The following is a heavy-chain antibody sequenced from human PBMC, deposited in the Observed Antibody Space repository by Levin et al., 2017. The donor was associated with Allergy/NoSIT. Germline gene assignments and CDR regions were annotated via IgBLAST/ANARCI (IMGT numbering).Heavy chain of an antibody. CDR2: IYYSGST. CDR1: GGSISSGDYY. D-gene: IGHD5-18*01. Sequence: SSETLSLTCTVSGGSISSGDYYWSWIRQPPGKGLEWIGYIYYSGSTYYNPSLKSRVTISVDTSKNQFSLKLSSVTAADTAVYYCARGWTAQSYYYGMDVWGQGTTVTVSS. V-gene: IGHV4-30-4*01. CDR3: ARGWTAQSYYYGMDV. J-gene: IGHJ6*02.